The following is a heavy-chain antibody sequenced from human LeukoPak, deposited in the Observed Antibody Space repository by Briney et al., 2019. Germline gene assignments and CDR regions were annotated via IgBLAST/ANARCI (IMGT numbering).Heavy chain of an antibody. Sequence: GGSLRLSCAASGFTFSSYWMHWVRQAPGKGLVWVSRINSDGSSTSYADSVKGRFTISRDNAKNTLYLQMNSLRDEDTAVYYCATLTTVVTGVRGETDPWGQGTLVTVSS. CDR3: ATLTTVVTGVRGETDP. D-gene: IGHD4-23*01. CDR2: INSDGSST. CDR1: GFTFSSYW. J-gene: IGHJ5*02. V-gene: IGHV3-74*01.